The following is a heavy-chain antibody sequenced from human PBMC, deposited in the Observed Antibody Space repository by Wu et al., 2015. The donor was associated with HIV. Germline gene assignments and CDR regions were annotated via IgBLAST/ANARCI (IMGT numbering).Heavy chain of an antibody. CDR2: IVPLFDAP. D-gene: IGHD2-2*01. CDR1: GGTFSTYA. J-gene: IGHJ4*02. V-gene: IGHV1-69*13. CDR3: ATGEEESAALEY. Sequence: QVQLVQSGAEVKKPGSSVRVSCKASGGTFSTYAISWVRQAPGRGLEWMGRIVPLFDAPNYAQRFHDRLTITADGSTTTAYMELRNLRSEDTAIYYCATGEEESAALEYWGQGTLVTVSS.